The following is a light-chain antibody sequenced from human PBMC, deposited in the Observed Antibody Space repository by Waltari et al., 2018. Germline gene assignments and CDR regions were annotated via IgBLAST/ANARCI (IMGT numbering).Light chain of an antibody. Sequence: DIQMTQSPSSLSASVGDRVIITCRASQSISKLLNWFQQKPGKAPKILIYKTSTLQTGVPSRFSASGSGAHFTLTISNLQPEDFGTYYCNQSDDVPLTFGGVTKLEI. CDR3: NQSDDVPLT. CDR1: QSISKL. CDR2: KTS. J-gene: IGKJ4*01. V-gene: IGKV1-39*01.